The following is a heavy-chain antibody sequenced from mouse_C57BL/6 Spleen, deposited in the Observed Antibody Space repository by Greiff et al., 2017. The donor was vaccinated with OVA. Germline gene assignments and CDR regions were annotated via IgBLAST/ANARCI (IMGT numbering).Heavy chain of an antibody. D-gene: IGHD1-1*01. V-gene: IGHV1-9*01. Sequence: QVQLKESGAELMKPGASVKLSCKATGYTFTGYWIEWVKQRPGHGLEWIGEILPGSGSTNYNEKFKGKATFTADTSSNTAYMQLSSLTTEDSAIYYCARGSYYYGSSYRPGAMDYWGQGTSVTVSS. J-gene: IGHJ4*01. CDR3: ARGSYYYGSSYRPGAMDY. CDR2: ILPGSGST. CDR1: GYTFTGYW.